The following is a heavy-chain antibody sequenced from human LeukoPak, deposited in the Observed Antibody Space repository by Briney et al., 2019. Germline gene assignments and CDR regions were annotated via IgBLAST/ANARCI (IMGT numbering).Heavy chain of an antibody. Sequence: SETLSLTCTVSGGSISSGGYYWSWIRQHPGKGLEWIGYIYYSGSTYYNPSLKSRVTVSVDTSKNQFSLKLSSVTAADTAVYYCARGHLGYCSSTSCSGEDYWGQGTLVTVSS. D-gene: IGHD2-2*01. V-gene: IGHV4-31*03. CDR3: ARGHLGYCSSTSCSGEDY. J-gene: IGHJ4*02. CDR1: GGSISSGGYY. CDR2: IYYSGST.